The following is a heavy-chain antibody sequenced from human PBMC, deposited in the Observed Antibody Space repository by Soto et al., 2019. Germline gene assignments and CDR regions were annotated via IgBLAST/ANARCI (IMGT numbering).Heavy chain of an antibody. V-gene: IGHV1-3*01. J-gene: IGHJ4*02. CDR2: INAGNGNT. Sequence: QVQLVQSGAEVKKPGASVKVSCKASGYTFTSYAMQWVRQAPGQRLEWMGWINAGNGNTKYSQKFQGRVTITRDTSATTAYMELRSLRSEDTAVYYCERGPGGPDGPGDYWGQGTLVTVSS. CDR3: ERGPGGPDGPGDY. D-gene: IGHD2-15*01. CDR1: GYTFTSYA.